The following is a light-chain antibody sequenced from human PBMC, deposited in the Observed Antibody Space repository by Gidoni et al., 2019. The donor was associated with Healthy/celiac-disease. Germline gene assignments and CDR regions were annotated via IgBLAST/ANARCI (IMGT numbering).Light chain of an antibody. CDR1: QGISSY. J-gene: IGKJ3*01. CDR2: AAS. CDR3: QQYYNYPPT. Sequence: ALRMTQSPSSFSASTGDRVTITCRASQGISSYLAWYQQKPGKAPKLLIYAASTWQSGVPSRFSGSGSGTDFTLTISCLQSEDFATYYCQQYYNYPPTFGPGTKVDIK. V-gene: IGKV1-8*01.